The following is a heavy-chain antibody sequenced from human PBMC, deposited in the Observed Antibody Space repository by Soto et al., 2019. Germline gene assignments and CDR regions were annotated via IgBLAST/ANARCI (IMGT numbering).Heavy chain of an antibody. CDR2: ISAHTCSS. J-gene: IGHJ3*01. D-gene: IGHD3-22*01. CDR1: GYTFTSSG. V-gene: IGHV1-18*01. Sequence: QVQLVQSGSEVKKPGASVKVSCKASGYTFTSSGMSWVRQAPGQGLEWMGWISAHTCSSEYAQRFQGRVTMTTDRSTSIAYMELRRRISDDTAVYYCARAFWYQVSDSRGYTFEAFQFWGPGPGVTVSS. CDR3: ARAFWYQVSDSRGYTFEAFQF.